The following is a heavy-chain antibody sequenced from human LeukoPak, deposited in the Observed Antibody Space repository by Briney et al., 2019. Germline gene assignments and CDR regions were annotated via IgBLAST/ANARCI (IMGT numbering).Heavy chain of an antibody. CDR1: GFTFSSYS. CDR2: ISSSSSYI. J-gene: IGHJ4*02. CDR3: AREFGSGSYFATFDY. V-gene: IGHV3-21*01. Sequence: SGGSLRLSCAASGFTFSSYSMNWVRQAPGKGLEWVSSISSSSSYIYYADSVMGRFTISRDNAKNSLYLQMNSLRAEDTAVYYCAREFGSGSYFATFDYWGQGTLVTVSS. D-gene: IGHD3-10*01.